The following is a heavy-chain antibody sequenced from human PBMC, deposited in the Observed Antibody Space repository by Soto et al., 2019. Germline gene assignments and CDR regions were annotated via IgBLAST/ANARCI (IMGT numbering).Heavy chain of an antibody. J-gene: IGHJ4*02. CDR3: ARPGESGYSYGYNYFDY. CDR1: CGSISSSSYY. V-gene: IGHV4-39*01. CDR2: IYYSGST. Sequence: SETLSLTCTFSCGSISSSSYYWGWIRQPPGKGLEWIGSIYYSGSTYYNPSLKSRVTISVDTSKNQFSLKLSSVTAADTAVYYCARPGESGYSYGYNYFDYWGQGTLVTVSS. D-gene: IGHD5-18*01.